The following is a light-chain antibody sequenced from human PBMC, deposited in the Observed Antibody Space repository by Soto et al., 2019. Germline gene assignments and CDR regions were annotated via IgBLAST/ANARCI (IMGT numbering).Light chain of an antibody. CDR3: QQYDTFPPA. CDR2: DAS. V-gene: IGKV1-33*01. Sequence: DIQMTQSPSSLSASVGDRVTITCQASQVIYNYLNWYHQKPGKAPKLLIYDASNLMIYDVSDFKAGVPSRFSGSGFGTDFTFTISSLQPEDIGTYYCQQYDTFPPAFGPGTKVDI. CDR1: QVIYNY. J-gene: IGKJ3*01.